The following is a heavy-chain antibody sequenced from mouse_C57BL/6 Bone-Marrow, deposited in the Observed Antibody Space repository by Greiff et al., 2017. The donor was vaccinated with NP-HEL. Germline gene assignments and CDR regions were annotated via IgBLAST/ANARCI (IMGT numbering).Heavy chain of an antibody. CDR3: THTTVVAPWYFDV. CDR2: IDPENGDT. CDR1: GFNINDDY. V-gene: IGHV14-4*01. Sequence: VQLQQSGAELVRPGASVKLSCTASGFNINDDYMHWVKQRPEQGLEWIGWIDPENGDTEYASKFQGKATITADTSSNTAYLQLSSLTSEDTAVYYCTHTTVVAPWYFDVWGTGTTVTVSS. D-gene: IGHD1-1*01. J-gene: IGHJ1*03.